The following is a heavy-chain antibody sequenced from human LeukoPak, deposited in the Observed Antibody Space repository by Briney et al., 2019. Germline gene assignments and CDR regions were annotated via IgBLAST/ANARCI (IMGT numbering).Heavy chain of an antibody. CDR2: IKQDGSQT. V-gene: IGHV3-7*01. J-gene: IGHJ4*02. D-gene: IGHD3-10*01. CDR1: GFTISGSF. CDR3: ARVRFGELGVPDFDY. Sequence: GGSLRLSCVASGFTISGSFMSWVRQVPGKGLEWVTNIKQDGSQTYYIDSVKGRFTISRDNSKNTLYLQMNSLRAEDTAVYYCARVRFGELGVPDFDYWGQGTLVTVSS.